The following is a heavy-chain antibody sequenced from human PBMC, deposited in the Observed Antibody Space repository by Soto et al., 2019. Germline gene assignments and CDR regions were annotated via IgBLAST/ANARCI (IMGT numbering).Heavy chain of an antibody. V-gene: IGHV3-11*06. CDR3: ARDYYGSGSYYNCLDY. Sequence: PGGSLRLSCGASGFTFSDYYMSWIRQAPGKGLEWVSYIRDSGTYTEYYVDSVKGRFTISRDNAKNSLYLQMNSLRAEDTAVYYCARDYYGSGSYYNCLDYWGQGTLVTVSS. CDR1: GFTFSDYY. CDR2: IRDSGTYTE. J-gene: IGHJ4*02. D-gene: IGHD3-10*01.